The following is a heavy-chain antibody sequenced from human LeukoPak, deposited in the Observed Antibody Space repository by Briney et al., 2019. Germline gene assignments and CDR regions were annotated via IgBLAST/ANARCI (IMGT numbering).Heavy chain of an antibody. CDR3: VRERWLPNDAFDI. Sequence: GRSLRLSCAASGFTFSSYGMHWVRQAPGKGLEWVAVIWYDGSNKYYADSVKGRFTISRDNSKNTLYLQMNSLRAEDTAVYYCVRERWLPNDAFDIWGQGTMVTVSS. D-gene: IGHD5-24*01. CDR2: IWYDGSNK. V-gene: IGHV3-33*01. J-gene: IGHJ3*02. CDR1: GFTFSSYG.